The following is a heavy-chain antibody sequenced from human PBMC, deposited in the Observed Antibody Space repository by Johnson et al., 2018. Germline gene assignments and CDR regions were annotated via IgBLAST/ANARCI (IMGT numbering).Heavy chain of an antibody. CDR3: ARALSVAGKRSFDV. V-gene: IGHV1-8*01. Sequence: LVESGAEVKKPGASVKVSCKASGYTFTSYDINWVRQATGQGLEWMGWMNPNSGNTGYAQKFQGRVTMSRNTSISTAYMELSSLRSEDTAGYYCARALSVAGKRSFDVWGKGTTVTVSS. CDR2: MNPNSGNT. CDR1: GYTFTSYD. J-gene: IGHJ6*04. D-gene: IGHD6-19*01.